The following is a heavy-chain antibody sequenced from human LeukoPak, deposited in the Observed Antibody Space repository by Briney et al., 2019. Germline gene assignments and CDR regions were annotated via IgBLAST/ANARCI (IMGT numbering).Heavy chain of an antibody. CDR1: GFTFCSYG. V-gene: IGHV3-23*01. CDR3: AKFGAAAGHDLDY. CDR2: ISGSGGST. D-gene: IGHD6-13*01. Sequence: GGSLRLSCAASGFTFCSYGMHWVRQAPGKGLEWVSAISGSGGSTYYADSVKGRFTISRDNSKNTLYLQMNSLRAEDTAVYYCAKFGAAAGHDLDYWGQGTLVTVSS. J-gene: IGHJ4*02.